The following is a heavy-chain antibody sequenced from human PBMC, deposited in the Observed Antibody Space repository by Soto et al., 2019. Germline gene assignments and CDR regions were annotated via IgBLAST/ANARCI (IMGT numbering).Heavy chain of an antibody. CDR2: IYYSGST. J-gene: IGHJ6*04. V-gene: IGHV4-61*01. CDR1: GGSVSSGSYY. Sequence: SETLSLTCTVSGGSVSSGSYYWSWIRQPPGKGLEWIGYIYYSGSTNYNPSLKSRVTISVDTSKNQFSLKLSSVTAADTAVYYCARSVADYYTVMAVWAKGTTAPV. CDR3: ARSVADYYTVMAV. D-gene: IGHD6-19*01.